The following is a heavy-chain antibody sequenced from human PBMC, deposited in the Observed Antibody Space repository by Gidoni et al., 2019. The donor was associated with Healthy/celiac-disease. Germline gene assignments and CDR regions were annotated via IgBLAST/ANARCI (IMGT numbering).Heavy chain of an antibody. CDR1: GFTFSSYG. Sequence: QVQLVESGGGVVQPGRSLRLSCAASGFTFSSYGMHWVRQAPGKGLEWVAVIWYDGSNKYYADSVKGRFTISRDNSKNTLYLQMNSLRAEDTAVYYCAREGSDTYYDSSDYAFDIWGQGTMVTVSS. V-gene: IGHV3-33*01. D-gene: IGHD3-22*01. J-gene: IGHJ3*02. CDR3: AREGSDTYYDSSDYAFDI. CDR2: IWYDGSNK.